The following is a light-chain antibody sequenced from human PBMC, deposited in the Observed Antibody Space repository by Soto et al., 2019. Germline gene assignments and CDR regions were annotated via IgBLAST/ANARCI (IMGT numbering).Light chain of an antibody. V-gene: IGKV1-5*01. CDR3: HQYKTHST. CDR1: QSLNNR. CDR2: DAS. J-gene: IGKJ1*01. Sequence: DIQLTQSPATVSASVGDRVTITCRASQSLNNRLAWYQQKPGKAPKLLIYDASTLESGVSSRFSGTGSETECTLTITDLQADDLATYFCHQYKTHSTFGQGTKVDIK.